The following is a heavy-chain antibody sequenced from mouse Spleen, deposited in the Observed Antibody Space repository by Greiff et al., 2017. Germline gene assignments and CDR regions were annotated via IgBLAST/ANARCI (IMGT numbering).Heavy chain of an antibody. Sequence: EVQLQQSGPELVKPGASVKISCKASGYTFTDYNMHWVKQSHGKSLEWIGYIYPYNGGTGYNQKFKSKATLTVDNSSSTAYMELRSLTSEDSAVYYCARHYYGSSYWYFDVWGAGTTVTVSS. V-gene: IGHV1S29*02. CDR2: IYPYNGGT. CDR3: ARHYYGSSYWYFDV. CDR1: GYTFTDYN. D-gene: IGHD1-1*01. J-gene: IGHJ1*01.